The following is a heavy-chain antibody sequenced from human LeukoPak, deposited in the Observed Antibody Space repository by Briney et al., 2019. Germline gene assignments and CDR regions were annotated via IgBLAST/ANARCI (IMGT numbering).Heavy chain of an antibody. Sequence: SENLSLTCTVPGGSIRSYYWGWIRQPPGKGLEWIGYIYYSGSTDYNPSLKSRVTLSVDTSKNQFSLRLSSVTAADTAVYYCARGEPSIASTGAPPFDLWGRGTLVTVSS. J-gene: IGHJ2*01. V-gene: IGHV4-59*01. CDR2: IYYSGST. CDR3: ARGEPSIASTGAPPFDL. D-gene: IGHD6-13*01. CDR1: GGSIRSYY.